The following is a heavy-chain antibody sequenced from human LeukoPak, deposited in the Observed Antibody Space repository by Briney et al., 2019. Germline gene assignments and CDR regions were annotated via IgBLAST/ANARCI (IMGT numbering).Heavy chain of an antibody. J-gene: IGHJ4*02. CDR2: IGTAGDT. CDR3: ARGAITFGGVIDLFDY. D-gene: IGHD3-16*02. V-gene: IGHV3-13*01. CDR1: GFTFSSYD. Sequence: PGGSLRLSCAASGFTFSSYDMHWVRQATGKGLEWVSAIGTAGDTYYPGSVKGRFTISRENAKNSLYLQMNSLRAGDTAVYYCARGAITFGGVIDLFDYWGQGTLVTVSS.